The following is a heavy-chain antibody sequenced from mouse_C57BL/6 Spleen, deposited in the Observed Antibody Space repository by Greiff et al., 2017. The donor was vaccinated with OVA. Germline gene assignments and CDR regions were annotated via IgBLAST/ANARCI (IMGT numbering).Heavy chain of an antibody. D-gene: IGHD2-4*01. J-gene: IGHJ2*01. CDR3: ARFDYDGYYFDY. CDR2: INPSNGGT. Sequence: QVQLQQPGTELVKPGASVKLSCKASGYTFTSYWMPWVKQRPGQGLEWIGNINPSNGGTNYNEKFKSKATLTVDKSSSTAYMQLRSLTSEDSAVYYCARFDYDGYYFDYWGQGTTLTVSS. CDR1: GYTFTSYW. V-gene: IGHV1-53*01.